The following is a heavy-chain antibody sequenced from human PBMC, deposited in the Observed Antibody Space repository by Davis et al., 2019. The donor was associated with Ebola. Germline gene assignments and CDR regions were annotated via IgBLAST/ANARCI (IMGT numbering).Heavy chain of an antibody. CDR1: GFTFSSYG. CDR2: IWYDGSNK. J-gene: IGHJ4*02. CDR3: SRGGLMGYSSSWYPDY. V-gene: IGHV3-33*01. D-gene: IGHD6-13*01. Sequence: PGGSLRLSCAASGFTFSSYGMHWVRQAPGKGLEWVAVIWYDGSNKYYADSVKGRFTISRDNSKNSMDLQMNSLRVEDTAVYYCSRGGLMGYSSSWYPDYWGPGTLVTVSS.